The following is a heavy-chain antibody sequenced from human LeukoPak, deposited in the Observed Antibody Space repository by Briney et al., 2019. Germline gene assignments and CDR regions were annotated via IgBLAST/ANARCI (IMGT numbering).Heavy chain of an antibody. CDR3: ARLELRVESAFDI. V-gene: IGHV4-59*08. Sequence: SETLSLTCTVSGGSISSYYWSWIRQPPGKGLEWIGYIYYSGSTNYNPSLKSRVTISVDTSKNQFSLKLSSVTAADTAVYYCARLELRVESAFDIWGQGTMVTVSS. CDR1: GGSISSYY. J-gene: IGHJ3*02. D-gene: IGHD1-26*01. CDR2: IYYSGST.